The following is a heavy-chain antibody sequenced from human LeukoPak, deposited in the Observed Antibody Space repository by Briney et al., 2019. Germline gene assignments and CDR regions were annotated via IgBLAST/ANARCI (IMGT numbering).Heavy chain of an antibody. CDR1: GSALRSNG. D-gene: IGHD3-16*01. J-gene: IGHJ4*02. CDR2: IWYDGSNK. Sequence: GGSLRLSCGAPGSALRSNGMHWVRQAPGKGLEWVALIWYDGSNKYYADSVKGRFTISRDNSRNTLYLQMNSLRAEDTAVYYCDRGTYRGDYGSYYFDAWGQGTLVTVSS. V-gene: IGHV3-33*01. CDR3: DRGTYRGDYGSYYFDA.